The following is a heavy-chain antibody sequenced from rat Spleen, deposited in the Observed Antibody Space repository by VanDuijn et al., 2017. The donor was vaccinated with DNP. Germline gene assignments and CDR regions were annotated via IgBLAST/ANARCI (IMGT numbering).Heavy chain of an antibody. CDR1: GFTFSNYG. CDR2: ISNSGGST. Sequence: EVQLVESGGDLVQPGRSLKLLCAASGFTFSNYGMAWVRQAPAKGLEWVASISNSGGSTSYRDSVKGRFTISRDNAKSTLYLQMDSLRSEDTATYYCTTDRITMMVLITLFTYWGQGTLVTVSS. CDR3: TTDRITMMVLITLFTY. V-gene: IGHV5-27*01. J-gene: IGHJ3*01. D-gene: IGHD1-12*02.